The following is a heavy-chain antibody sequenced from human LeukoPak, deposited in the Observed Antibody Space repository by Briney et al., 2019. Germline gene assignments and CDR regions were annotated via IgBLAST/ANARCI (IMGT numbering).Heavy chain of an antibody. CDR1: GFTFTNYV. CDR2: ISYSGPHM. Sequence: GRSLRLSCAASGFTFTNYVMNWVRQAPGKGLEWVSSISYSGPHMFYADSVRGRFTISRDNAENSLFLQMNSLRAEDTAVYFCASNDYRDEGIDSWGQGTLVTVSS. CDR3: ASNDYRDEGIDS. V-gene: IGHV3-21*01. J-gene: IGHJ4*02. D-gene: IGHD4-17*01.